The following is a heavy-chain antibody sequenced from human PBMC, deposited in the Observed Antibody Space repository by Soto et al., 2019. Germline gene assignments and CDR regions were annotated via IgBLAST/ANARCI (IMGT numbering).Heavy chain of an antibody. CDR1: GYTFSGYY. CDR3: ARPAAAAGPSDAFDI. Sequence: XSVKVACKAAGYTFSGYYMHWVRQAPGQGLEWMGWINPNSGGTNYAQKFQGRVTMTRDTSISTAYMELSRLRSDDTAVYYCARPAAAAGPSDAFDIWGQGTMVTVSS. CDR2: INPNSGGT. V-gene: IGHV1-2*02. D-gene: IGHD6-25*01. J-gene: IGHJ3*02.